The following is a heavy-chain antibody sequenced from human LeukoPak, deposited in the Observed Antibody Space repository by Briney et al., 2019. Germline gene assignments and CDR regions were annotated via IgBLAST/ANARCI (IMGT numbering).Heavy chain of an antibody. Sequence: SVNVSCTASGGTFSSYAISWVRQAPGQGLECMGGIIPIFGTANYAQKFQGRVTITADESTSTAYMELSSLRSEDTAVYYCAKGYDFWSGYYGGYFDYWGQGTMVTVSS. CDR1: GGTFSSYA. CDR2: IIPIFGTA. J-gene: IGHJ4*02. V-gene: IGHV1-69*01. CDR3: AKGYDFWSGYYGGYFDY. D-gene: IGHD3-3*01.